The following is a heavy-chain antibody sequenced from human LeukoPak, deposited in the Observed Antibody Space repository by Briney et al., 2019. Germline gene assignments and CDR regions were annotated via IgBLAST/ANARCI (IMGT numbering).Heavy chain of an antibody. CDR3: ARNYD. D-gene: IGHD3-16*01. CDR1: GFPFRNNW. J-gene: IGHJ4*02. V-gene: IGHV3-7*04. Sequence: GGSLRLSCAASGFPFRNNWMTWVRQAPGKGLEWVANINEGGSDKYYVDSVKGRFTISRDNAKNSLYLQMNSLRAEDTAVYYCARNYDWGQGTLVTVSS. CDR2: INEGGSDK.